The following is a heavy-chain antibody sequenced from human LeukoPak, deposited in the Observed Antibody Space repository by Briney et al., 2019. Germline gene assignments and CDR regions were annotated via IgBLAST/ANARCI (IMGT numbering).Heavy chain of an antibody. D-gene: IGHD1-26*01. CDR1: GFTFTSFS. CDR3: VRDDSRYSGSPGY. CDR2: INTVATYI. V-gene: IGHV3-21*01. Sequence: GGSLRLSCAASGFTFTSFSFNWVRQAPGKGLEWVSSINTVATYIYYADSVRGRFTISRDNAKNSVYLQMDSLRAEDTAMYYCVRDDSRYSGSPGYWGQGTLVTVSS. J-gene: IGHJ4*02.